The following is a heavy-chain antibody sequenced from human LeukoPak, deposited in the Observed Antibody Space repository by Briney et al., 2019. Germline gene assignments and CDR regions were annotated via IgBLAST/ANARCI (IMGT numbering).Heavy chain of an antibody. J-gene: IGHJ3*02. CDR2: IYYSGST. V-gene: IGHV4-59*01. CDR1: GGSISSYY. Sequence: SETLSLTCTGTGGSISSYYWSWIRQPPGKGLEWIGYIYYSGSTNYNPSLKSRVTISVDTSKNQFSLKLSSVTAADTAVYYCARDLSYYYDSSGHHAFDIWGQGTMVTVSS. CDR3: ARDLSYYYDSSGHHAFDI. D-gene: IGHD3-22*01.